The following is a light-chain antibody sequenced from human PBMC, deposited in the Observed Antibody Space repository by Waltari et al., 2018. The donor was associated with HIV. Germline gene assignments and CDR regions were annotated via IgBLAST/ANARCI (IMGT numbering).Light chain of an antibody. CDR3: QQSYSFPIT. J-gene: IGKJ2*01. CDR1: EGIGFW. V-gene: IGKV1-12*01. Sequence: DIQMTQSRRAVSVYLADRVTITCRASEGIGFWLAWYRQRPGEEPSLLISDASTSGSGVPSRFSGSGSGTNFALTISSLQSEDIATYFCQQSYSFPITFGPGT. CDR2: DAS.